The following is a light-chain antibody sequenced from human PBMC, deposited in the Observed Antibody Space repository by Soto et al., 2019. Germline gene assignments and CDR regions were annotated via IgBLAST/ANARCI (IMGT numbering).Light chain of an antibody. CDR3: QHYAGFPWT. CDR2: KAS. CDR1: QNISNC. J-gene: IGKJ1*01. Sequence: DIQMTQSPSTLSAAIGDRVTITCRASQNISNCLAWYQQKPGKAPKLLIYKASSLEGGVPSRFSGSASGTEFTLTISSLQPDDFATYYCQHYAGFPWTFGQGTKVEIK. V-gene: IGKV1-5*03.